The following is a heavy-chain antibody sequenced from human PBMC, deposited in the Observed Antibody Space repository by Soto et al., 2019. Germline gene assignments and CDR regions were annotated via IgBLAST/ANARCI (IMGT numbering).Heavy chain of an antibody. V-gene: IGHV3-73*01. Sequence: GGSLRLSCAASGFTFSGSAMHWVRQASGKGLEWVGRIRSKANSYATAYAASVKGRFTISRDDSKNTAYLQMNSLKTEDTAVYYCTGRDIAAAGTISVWGQGTLVTVSS. CDR2: IRSKANSYAT. CDR1: GFTFSGSA. CDR3: TGRDIAAAGTISV. J-gene: IGHJ4*02. D-gene: IGHD6-13*01.